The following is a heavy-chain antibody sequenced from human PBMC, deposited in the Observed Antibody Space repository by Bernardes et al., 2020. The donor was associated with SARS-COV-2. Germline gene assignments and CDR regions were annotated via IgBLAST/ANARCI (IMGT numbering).Heavy chain of an antibody. V-gene: IGHV1-18*04. Sequence: ASVKVSCKASGYTFTSYGISWVRQAPGQGLEWMGWIGAYNGNTNYAQKLQGRVTMTTDTSTSTAYMELRSLRSDDTAVYYCARAGPYSYDRSGYDAFDIWGQGTMVTVSS. CDR2: IGAYNGNT. D-gene: IGHD3-22*01. CDR1: GYTFTSYG. J-gene: IGHJ3*02. CDR3: ARAGPYSYDRSGYDAFDI.